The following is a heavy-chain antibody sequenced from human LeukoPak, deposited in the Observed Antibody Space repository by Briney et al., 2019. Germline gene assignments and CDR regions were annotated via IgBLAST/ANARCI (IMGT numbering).Heavy chain of an antibody. V-gene: IGHV4-59*01. J-gene: IGHJ5*02. D-gene: IGHD3-9*01. Sequence: SETLSLTCTVSGGSINSDYWSWIRQPPGKGLEWIGYISYSGSTNYNPSLKSRVTISVDTSKNQFSLKLSSVTAADTAVYYCARDLTGYSNWFDPWGQGTLVTVSS. CDR2: ISYSGST. CDR3: ARDLTGYSNWFDP. CDR1: GGSINSDY.